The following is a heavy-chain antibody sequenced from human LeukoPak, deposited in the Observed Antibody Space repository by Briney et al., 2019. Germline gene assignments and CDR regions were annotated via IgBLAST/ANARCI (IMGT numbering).Heavy chain of an antibody. J-gene: IGHJ4*02. CDR3: AKRGVVIRVILVGFHKEAYYFDS. CDR2: ISDTGGRT. D-gene: IGHD3-22*01. V-gene: IGHV3-23*01. Sequence: GGSLGLSCAVSGITLSNYGMTWVRQAPGKGLEWVAGISDTGGRTNYADSVKGRFTISRDNPKNTLYLQMNSLRAEDTAVYFCAKRGVVIRVILVGFHKEAYYFDSWGQGALVTVSS. CDR1: GITLSNYG.